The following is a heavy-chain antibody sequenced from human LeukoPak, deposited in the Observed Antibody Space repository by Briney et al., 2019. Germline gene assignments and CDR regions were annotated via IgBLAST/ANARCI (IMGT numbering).Heavy chain of an antibody. CDR2: INPNSGGT. CDR1: GYTFTGYY. CDR3: ARRAWELLQLWFDP. Sequence: ASVKVSCTASGYTFTGYYMNWVRQAPGQGLEWMGWINPNSGGTNYAQKFQGRVTMTRDTSISTAYMELSRLRSDDTAVYYCARRAWELLQLWFDPWGQGTLVTVSS. V-gene: IGHV1-2*02. D-gene: IGHD1-26*01. J-gene: IGHJ5*02.